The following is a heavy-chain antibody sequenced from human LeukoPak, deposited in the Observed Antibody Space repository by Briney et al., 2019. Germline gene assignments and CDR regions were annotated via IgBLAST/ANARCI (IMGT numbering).Heavy chain of an antibody. V-gene: IGHV4-4*02. D-gene: IGHD7-27*01. CDR1: GDSVSSSHW. Sequence: SETLSLTCAVSGDSVSSSHWWNWVRQPPGTGLEWIGETSQSGDTKYNPSLKSRVTVSLDNSKSQFSLKLTSVTAADSAIYYCATNVGKTFDYWGQGVLVTVSS. J-gene: IGHJ4*02. CDR2: TSQSGDT. CDR3: ATNVGKTFDY.